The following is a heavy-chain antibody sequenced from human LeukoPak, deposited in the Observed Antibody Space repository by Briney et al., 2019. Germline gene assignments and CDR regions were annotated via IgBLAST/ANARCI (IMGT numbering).Heavy chain of an antibody. D-gene: IGHD4-23*01. CDR3: ARDYGGKFDY. CDR2: IYYRGST. Sequence: KASETLSLTCTLSGGSISSYYWSWIREPPGKGLEWIGYIYYRGSTNYIPSLKSRLTMSVDTSKNQFSLKLSSATAADTAVYYCARDYGGKFDYWGQGTLVTVSS. V-gene: IGHV4-59*01. CDR1: GGSISSYY. J-gene: IGHJ4*02.